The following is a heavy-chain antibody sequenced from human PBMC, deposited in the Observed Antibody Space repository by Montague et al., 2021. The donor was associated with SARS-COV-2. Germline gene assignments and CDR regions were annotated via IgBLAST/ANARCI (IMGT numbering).Heavy chain of an antibody. D-gene: IGHD6-19*01. CDR3: ARYEAVADAFDI. CDR1: GGSISSSSYY. V-gene: IGHV4-39*07. Sequence: SETLSLTCTVSGGSISSSSYYWGWIRQPPGKGLEWIGTIYYSGSTYYNPSLESRVTISVDTSSNVFSLKLRSVTAADTAIYYCARYEAVADAFDIWGQGTVVTVS. J-gene: IGHJ3*02. CDR2: IYYSGST.